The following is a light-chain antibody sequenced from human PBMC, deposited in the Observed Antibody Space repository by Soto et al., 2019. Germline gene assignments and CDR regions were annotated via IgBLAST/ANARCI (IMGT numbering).Light chain of an antibody. Sequence: EIVLTQSPATLSLSPGERATLSCRASQSVRNHLAWYQQKPGQAPRLLIYDASKRATGIPARFSGSASGTDFTLTISSLEPEDFALYYCQQRSNWPLTFGGGTKVEIK. CDR3: QQRSNWPLT. V-gene: IGKV3-11*01. J-gene: IGKJ4*01. CDR1: QSVRNH. CDR2: DAS.